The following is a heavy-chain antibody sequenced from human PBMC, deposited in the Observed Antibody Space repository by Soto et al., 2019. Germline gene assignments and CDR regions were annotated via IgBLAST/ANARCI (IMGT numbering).Heavy chain of an antibody. CDR3: AKDAWGYCISTSCYNLNWFDP. Sequence: PGGSLRLSCAASGFTFSSYSMSWVRQAPGKGLEWVSAISGSGGSTYYADSVKGRFTISRDNSKNTLYLQMNSLRAEDTAVYYCAKDAWGYCISTSCYNLNWFDPWGQGTLVTVSS. D-gene: IGHD2-2*02. J-gene: IGHJ5*02. V-gene: IGHV3-23*01. CDR1: GFTFSSYS. CDR2: ISGSGGST.